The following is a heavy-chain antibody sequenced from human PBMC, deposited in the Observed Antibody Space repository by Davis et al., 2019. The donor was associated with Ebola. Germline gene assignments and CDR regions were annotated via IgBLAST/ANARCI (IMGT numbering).Heavy chain of an antibody. D-gene: IGHD3-16*01. J-gene: IGHJ6*02. CDR2: IKSKTDGGTT. Sequence: PGGSLRLSCAASGFTFSNAWMSWVRQAPGKGLEWVGRIKSKTDGGTTDYAAPVKGRFTISRDDSKNTLYLQMNSLKTEDTAVYYCTTDGGNYYYGMDVWGQGTTVTVSS. CDR3: TTDGGNYYYGMDV. V-gene: IGHV3-15*01. CDR1: GFTFSNAW.